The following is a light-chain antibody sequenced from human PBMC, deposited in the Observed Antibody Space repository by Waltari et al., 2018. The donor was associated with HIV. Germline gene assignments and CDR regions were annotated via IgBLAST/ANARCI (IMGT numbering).Light chain of an antibody. CDR3: QSRDT. Sequence: DIVLTQSPDSLAVSLGERATIKCKSSQSVLYSSNNKNYLAWYQQKPGQPPKLLIYWASNRESGVPDRFSGSGSGTDFTLTISSLQAEDVAVYYCQSRDTFGQGTRLEIK. V-gene: IGKV4-1*01. J-gene: IGKJ2*01. CDR2: WAS. CDR1: QSVLYSSNNKNY.